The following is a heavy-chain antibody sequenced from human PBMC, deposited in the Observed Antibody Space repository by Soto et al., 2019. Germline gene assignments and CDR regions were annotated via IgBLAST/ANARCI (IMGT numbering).Heavy chain of an antibody. J-gene: IGHJ5*02. V-gene: IGHV3-30*18. Sequence: GGSLRLSCAASGFTFSSYGMHWVRQAPGKGLEWVAVISYDGSNKYYADSVKGRFTISRDNSKNTLYLQMNSLRAEDTVVYYCAKDGFYAPRGKGTLVPVSP. D-gene: IGHD3-16*01. CDR1: GFTFSSYG. CDR2: ISYDGSNK. CDR3: AKDGFYAP.